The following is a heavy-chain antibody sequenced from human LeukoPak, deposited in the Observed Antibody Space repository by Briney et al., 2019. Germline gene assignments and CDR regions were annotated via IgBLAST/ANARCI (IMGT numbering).Heavy chain of an antibody. CDR1: GFTFSGSA. D-gene: IGHD3-10*01. J-gene: IGHJ6*03. Sequence: GGSLRLSCAASGFTFSGSAVHWVRQASGKGLEWVGRIRSKANSYATAYAASVKGRFTISRDDSKNTAYLQMNSLKTEDTAVYYCTRVRSGTTVYYYMDVWGKGTTVTVSS. CDR2: IRSKANSYAT. CDR3: TRVRSGTTVYYYMDV. V-gene: IGHV3-73*01.